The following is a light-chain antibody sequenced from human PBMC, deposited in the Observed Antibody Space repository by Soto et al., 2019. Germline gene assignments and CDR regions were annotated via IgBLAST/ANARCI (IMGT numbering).Light chain of an antibody. CDR2: GAS. V-gene: IGKV3-15*01. J-gene: IGKJ4*01. CDR3: QQYDIWVT. CDR1: QSVSSN. Sequence: EIVMTQSPATLSVSPGERATLSSRASQSVSSNLAWYQQKPGQAPRLLIYGASTRATGIPARFSGSGSGTEFTLTISSLQSEDFAVYYCQQYDIWVTFGAGTKVEIK.